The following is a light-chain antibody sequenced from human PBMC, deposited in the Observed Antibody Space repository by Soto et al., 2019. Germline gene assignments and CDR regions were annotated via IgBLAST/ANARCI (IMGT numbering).Light chain of an antibody. CDR1: RSNIGRNY. CDR2: RNN. J-gene: IGLJ3*02. V-gene: IGLV1-47*01. Sequence: QSVLTQPPSASGTPGQRGSISCSGSRSNIGRNYVYWYQQLPGTAPKLLIQRNNERPSGVPDRFSGSKSGTSVSLAISGLRSEDEATYYCAAWDDTLKGQVFGGGTQLTVL. CDR3: AAWDDTLKGQV.